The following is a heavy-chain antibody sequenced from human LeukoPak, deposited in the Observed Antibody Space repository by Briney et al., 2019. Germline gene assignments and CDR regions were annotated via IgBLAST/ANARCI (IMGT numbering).Heavy chain of an antibody. J-gene: IGHJ4*02. V-gene: IGHV4-4*07. CDR3: TRDMGSYYGH. CDR2: IYSSGNT. Sequence: SETLSLTCTVSGGSISSYYWTWIRQPAGKGPEWIGRIYSSGNTNYNPSLKSRVSMSVDTSKNQFSLKLSSVTAADTAVYYCTRDMGSYYGHWGQGTLVTVSS. CDR1: GGSISSYY. D-gene: IGHD3-10*01.